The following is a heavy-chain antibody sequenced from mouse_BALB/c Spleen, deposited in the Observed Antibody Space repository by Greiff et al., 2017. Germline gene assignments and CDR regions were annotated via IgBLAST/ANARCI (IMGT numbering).Heavy chain of an antibody. Sequence: QVQLKQSGPGLVAPSQRLSITCTVSGFSLSRYSVHWVRQRPGKGLEWLGMIWGGGSTDYNSALKSRLTISKDNSKSQGCLKMNSLQTDDTARDYCARGITTAFDYWGQGTTLTVSS. CDR3: ARGITTAFDY. CDR1: GFSLSRYS. V-gene: IGHV2-6-4*01. J-gene: IGHJ2*01. D-gene: IGHD1-2*01. CDR2: IWGGGST.